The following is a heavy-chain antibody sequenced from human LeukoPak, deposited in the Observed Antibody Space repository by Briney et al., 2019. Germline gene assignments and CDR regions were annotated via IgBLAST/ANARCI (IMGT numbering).Heavy chain of an antibody. CDR3: ARWPDYYDSSRYYYGMDV. Sequence: GGSLRLSCAASGFTFSSYAMSRVRQAPGKGLEWVSVIYSGGSTYYADSVKGRFTISRDNSKNTLYLQMNSLRAEDTAVYYCARWPDYYDSSRYYYGMDVWGQGTTVTVSS. J-gene: IGHJ6*02. CDR2: IYSGGST. CDR1: GFTFSSYA. V-gene: IGHV3-66*01. D-gene: IGHD3-22*01.